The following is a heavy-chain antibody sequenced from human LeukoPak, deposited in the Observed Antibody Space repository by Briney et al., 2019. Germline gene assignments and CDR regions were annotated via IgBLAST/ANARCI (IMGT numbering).Heavy chain of an antibody. CDR3: ARAVRSGGSCYGEIDY. D-gene: IGHD2-15*01. V-gene: IGHV1-18*01. CDR1: GYTFTSYG. CDR2: ISTYNGNT. Sequence: ASVKVSCKASGYTFTSYGPIWVRQAPGQGLEWMGWISTYNGNTNYAQNLQGRVTMTTDTSTSTAYMELRSLRSDDTAVYYCARAVRSGGSCYGEIDYWGQGTLVTVSS. J-gene: IGHJ4*02.